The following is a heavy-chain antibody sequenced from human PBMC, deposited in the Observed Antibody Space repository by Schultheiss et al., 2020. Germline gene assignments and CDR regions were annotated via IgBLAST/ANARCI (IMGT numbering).Heavy chain of an antibody. CDR1: GYSFTSYW. CDR2: IYPGDSDT. V-gene: IGHV5-51*01. J-gene: IGHJ6*02. Sequence: GESLKISCKGSGYSFTSYWIGWVRQMPGKGLEWMGIIYPGDSDTRYSPSFQGQVTISADKSISTAYLQWSSLKASDTAMYYCARLPPRSSARYGMDVWGQGNTGTVSS. CDR3: ARLPPRSSARYGMDV. D-gene: IGHD6-6*01.